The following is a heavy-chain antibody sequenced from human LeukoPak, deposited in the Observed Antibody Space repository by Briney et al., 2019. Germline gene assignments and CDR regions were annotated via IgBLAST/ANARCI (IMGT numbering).Heavy chain of an antibody. CDR2: IYSSGST. V-gene: IGHV4-59*08. CDR3: ARHYDSGSYPLDF. Sequence: SETLSLTCTVSGXSIRGYFRSWIRQPPGKGLEWIGHIYSSGSTTYTPSLQGRVTISLDTSKNQFSLKLSSVTAADTAVYYCARHYDSGSYPLDFWGQGTLVTVSS. D-gene: IGHD3-10*01. CDR1: GXSIRGYF. J-gene: IGHJ4*02.